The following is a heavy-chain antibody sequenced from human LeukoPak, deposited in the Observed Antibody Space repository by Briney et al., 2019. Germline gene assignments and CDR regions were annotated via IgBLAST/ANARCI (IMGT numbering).Heavy chain of an antibody. V-gene: IGHV3-23*01. J-gene: IGHJ4*02. D-gene: IGHD1-26*01. CDR1: GFTFSSYA. CDR3: ARSAVGTSCCTAVDY. CDR2: ISGSGSST. Sequence: HPGGSLRLSCAASGFTFSSYAMSWVRQAPGKGLEWVSAISGSGSSTYYADSVKGRFTISRGNSKNTLYLQMNSLRAEDTAEYYCARSAVGTSCCTAVDYWGQGTLVTVSS.